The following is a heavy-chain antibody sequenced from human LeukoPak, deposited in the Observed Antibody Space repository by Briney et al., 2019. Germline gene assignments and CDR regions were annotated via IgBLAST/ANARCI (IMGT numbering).Heavy chain of an antibody. CDR3: ARHIFIGAAPDNDAFDI. CDR2: IYYSGST. J-gene: IGHJ3*02. D-gene: IGHD3-16*01. Sequence: PSQTLSLTCTVSGGSLSRGRYYWSWIRQPPGKGLEWIGYIYYSGSTNYNPSLKSRVTISVDTSKNQFSLKLSSVTAADTAVYYCARHIFIGAAPDNDAFDIWGQGTMVTVSS. CDR1: GGSLSRGRYY. V-gene: IGHV4-61*01.